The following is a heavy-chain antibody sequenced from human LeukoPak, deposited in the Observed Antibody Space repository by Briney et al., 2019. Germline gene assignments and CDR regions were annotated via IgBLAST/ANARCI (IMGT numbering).Heavy chain of an antibody. CDR3: AKGSSSSRPYYFDY. V-gene: IGHV3-23*01. D-gene: IGHD6-6*01. J-gene: IGHJ4*02. Sequence: GGSLRLSCAASGFTFNSYAMSWVRRAPGKGLEWVSAITSGGGDTYHHDSVNGRFTISRDNSKNTLYLQMNSLRAEDTAIYYCAKGSSSSRPYYFDYWAPGTLVTVSS. CDR2: ITSGGGDT. CDR1: GFTFNSYA.